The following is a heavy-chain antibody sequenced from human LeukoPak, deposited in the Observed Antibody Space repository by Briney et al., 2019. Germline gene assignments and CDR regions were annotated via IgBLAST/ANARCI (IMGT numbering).Heavy chain of an antibody. CDR2: INHSGST. D-gene: IGHD5-12*01. J-gene: IGHJ4*02. CDR3: ARHCYSGYENPYYFDY. CDR1: GGSFSGYY. Sequence: SETLSLTCAVYGGSFSGYYWSWIRQPPGKGLEWIGEINHSGSTNYNPSLKSRVTISVDTSKNQFSLKLSSVTAADTAVYYCARHCYSGYENPYYFDYWGQGTLVTVSS. V-gene: IGHV4-34*01.